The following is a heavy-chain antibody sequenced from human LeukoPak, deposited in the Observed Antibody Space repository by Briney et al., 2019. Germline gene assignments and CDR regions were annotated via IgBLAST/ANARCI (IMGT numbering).Heavy chain of an antibody. Sequence: PSETLSLTCAVYGRSFSGYYWSWIRQPPGKGLEWIREINHSGSTNYNPSLKSRVTISVDTSKNQFSLKLSSVTAADTAVYYCARGHKRYYDFWSGYNYFDYWGQGTLVTVSS. CDR3: ARGHKRYYDFWSGYNYFDY. D-gene: IGHD3-3*01. J-gene: IGHJ4*02. CDR2: INHSGST. V-gene: IGHV4-34*01. CDR1: GRSFSGYY.